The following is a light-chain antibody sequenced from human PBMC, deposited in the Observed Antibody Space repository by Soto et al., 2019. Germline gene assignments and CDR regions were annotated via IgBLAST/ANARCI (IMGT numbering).Light chain of an antibody. CDR2: GAS. J-gene: IGKJ1*01. Sequence: EIVMTQSPVTLSVSPGERATLSCRASQSVSSDLAWYQHKPGQAPRLLIYGASTRATNIPARFSGSGSGTDFTLTISSLQSEDFAVYYCQQYNNWPWTFGQGTKVDIK. CDR3: QQYNNWPWT. V-gene: IGKV3-15*01. CDR1: QSVSSD.